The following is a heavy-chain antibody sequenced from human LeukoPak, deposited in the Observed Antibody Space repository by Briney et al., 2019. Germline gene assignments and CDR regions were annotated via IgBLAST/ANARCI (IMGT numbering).Heavy chain of an antibody. CDR1: GGSISSYY. CDR2: IYYSGST. V-gene: IGHV4-59*01. Sequence: SEALSLTCAVPGGSISSYYWSWIRQPPGKGLEWICYIYYSGSTNYNPSLKSRVTISVDTSKNQFSLTLSSVTAADTAVYYCARLPWDSSGYYYYYYMDVWGKGTTVTVSS. CDR3: ARLPWDSSGYYYYYYMDV. J-gene: IGHJ6*03. D-gene: IGHD3-22*01.